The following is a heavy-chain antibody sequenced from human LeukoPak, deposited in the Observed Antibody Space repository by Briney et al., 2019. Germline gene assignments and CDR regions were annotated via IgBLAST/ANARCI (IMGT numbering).Heavy chain of an antibody. D-gene: IGHD3-3*01. CDR3: ARRRLLYFDDP. CDR1: GASFSGYY. Sequence: NPSETLSLTCSVSGASFSGYYYTWIRQPPGKGLEWIGDANDSGSTNYNPSLKSRVAMSVDTSKNQFSLNLTSVTAADTAVYYCARRRLLYFDDPWGQGTLVTISS. V-gene: IGHV4-34*01. CDR2: ANDSGST. J-gene: IGHJ5*02.